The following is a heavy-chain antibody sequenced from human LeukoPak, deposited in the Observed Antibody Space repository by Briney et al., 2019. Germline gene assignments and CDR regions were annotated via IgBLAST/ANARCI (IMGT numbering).Heavy chain of an antibody. J-gene: IGHJ4*02. CDR2: IYAGGNT. CDR3: AREVYSSTWFDL. Sequence: GGSLRLPCAASGFTLNTNYMNWVRQVPGKGLERVSVIYAGGNTYYADSVKERFTISRDNSRNTLYLQMNSLRGDDTAVYYCAREVYSSTWFDLWGQGTLVTVSS. CDR1: GFTLNTNY. D-gene: IGHD6-13*01. V-gene: IGHV3-66*01.